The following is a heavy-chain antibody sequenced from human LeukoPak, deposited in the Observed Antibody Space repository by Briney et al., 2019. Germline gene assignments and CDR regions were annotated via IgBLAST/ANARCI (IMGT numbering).Heavy chain of an antibody. CDR1: GGSISSYY. Sequence: PSETLSLTCTVSGGSISSYYWSWIRQPAGKGLEWIGRIYTSGSTNYNPSLKSRVTMSVDTSKNQFSLKLTSVTAADTAVYCCAREASYSSGWYSSESDFDYWGQGTLVTVSS. J-gene: IGHJ4*02. CDR2: IYTSGST. CDR3: AREASYSSGWYSSESDFDY. D-gene: IGHD6-19*01. V-gene: IGHV4-4*07.